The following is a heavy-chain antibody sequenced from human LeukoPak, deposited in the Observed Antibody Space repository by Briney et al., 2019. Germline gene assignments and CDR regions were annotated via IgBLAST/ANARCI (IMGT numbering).Heavy chain of an antibody. J-gene: IGHJ4*02. V-gene: IGHV3-23*01. CDR2: ISGSGGST. CDR3: AKGPRGGVVVTAMYFDY. D-gene: IGHD2-21*02. Sequence: GGSLRLSCAASGFTFSSYAMSWVRQAPGKGLEWVSAISGSGGSTYYADSVKGRFTISRDNSKNTLYLQMNSLRAEDTAVYYCAKGPRGGVVVTAMYFDYWGQGTLVTVS. CDR1: GFTFSSYA.